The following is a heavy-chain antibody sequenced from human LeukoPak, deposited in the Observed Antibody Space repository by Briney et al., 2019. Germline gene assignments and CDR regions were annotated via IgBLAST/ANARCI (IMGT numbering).Heavy chain of an antibody. V-gene: IGHV3-33*01. J-gene: IGHJ4*02. D-gene: IGHD6-13*01. CDR2: IWYDASNK. CDR1: GFTFSSFG. Sequence: GGSLRLSCAASGFTFSSFGMHWVRQAPGKGLEWVAVIWYDASNKYYADSVKGRFTISRGNSKNTLYLQMNSLRDDDTAVYYCVRGVGVSRFNYLDSWGQGTLVIVSS. CDR3: VRGVGVSRFNYLDS.